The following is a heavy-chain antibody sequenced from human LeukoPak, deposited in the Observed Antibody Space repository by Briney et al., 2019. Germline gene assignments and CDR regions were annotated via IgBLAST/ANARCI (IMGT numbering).Heavy chain of an antibody. D-gene: IGHD5-24*01. CDR1: IDSFTNYY. CDR2: VNDSGGT. CDR3: ARHRSGWLQSSFDY. V-gene: IGHV4-34*01. Sequence: SETLSLTCAVYIDSFTNYYWNWIRQTPGKGLEWIGEVNDSGGTNINPSLRSRVILSVDTSKNQFSLKLSSVTAADTAVYYCARHRSGWLQSSFDYWGQGTLVTVSS. J-gene: IGHJ4*02.